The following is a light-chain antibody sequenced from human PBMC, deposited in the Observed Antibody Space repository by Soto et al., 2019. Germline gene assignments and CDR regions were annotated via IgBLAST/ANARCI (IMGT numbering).Light chain of an antibody. J-gene: IGLJ2*01. CDR3: SSYTSSSTLLV. Sequence: QSALTQPASVSGSPGQSITISCTGTSSDVGVYNYVSWYQQHPGKAPKLMIYEVSNRPSGVSNPFSGSKSGNTASLTISGLQAEDEADYYCSSYTSSSTLLVFGGGTKLTVL. CDR1: SSDVGVYNY. V-gene: IGLV2-14*01. CDR2: EVS.